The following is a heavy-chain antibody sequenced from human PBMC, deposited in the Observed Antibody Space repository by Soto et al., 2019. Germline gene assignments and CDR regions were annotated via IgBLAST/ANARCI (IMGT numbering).Heavy chain of an antibody. CDR1: GGSISSGDYY. J-gene: IGHJ5*02. V-gene: IGHV4-30-4*01. Sequence: QVQLQESGPGLVKPSQTLSLTCTVSGGSISSGDYYWSWIRQPPGKGLEWIGYVYYTGSTYYNPYLKISVTISVDTSKNQFSVRLNSLSAADTAGYYCASESLGYCRGGNCYISVFDPWGQGPLVIDSS. CDR2: VYYTGST. D-gene: IGHD2-15*01. CDR3: ASESLGYCRGGNCYISVFDP.